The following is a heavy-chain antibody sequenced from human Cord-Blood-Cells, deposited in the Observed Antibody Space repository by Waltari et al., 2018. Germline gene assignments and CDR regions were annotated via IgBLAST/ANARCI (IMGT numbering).Heavy chain of an antibody. CDR1: GGTFSSYA. Sequence: QVQLVQSGAEVKKPGSSVKVSCKASGGTFSSYAISWVRQAPGQGLEWMGRISPIFSTANYAQEFQGRVTITADESTSTAYMELSSRRSEDTAVYYCARDPVAARHPRDFDYWGQGTLVTVSS. D-gene: IGHD6-6*01. CDR2: ISPIFSTA. V-gene: IGHV1-69*18. J-gene: IGHJ4*02. CDR3: ARDPVAARHPRDFDY.